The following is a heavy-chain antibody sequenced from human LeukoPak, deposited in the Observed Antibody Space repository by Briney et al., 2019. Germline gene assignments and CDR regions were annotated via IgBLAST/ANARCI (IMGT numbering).Heavy chain of an antibody. J-gene: IGHJ4*02. CDR3: ARKGIAALYR. V-gene: IGHV4-34*01. D-gene: IGHD6-13*01. CDR2: INHSGST. CDR1: GGSFSGYY. Sequence: ETLSLTCAVYGGSFSGYYWSWIRQPPGKGLEWIGEINHSGSTNYNPSLTSRVTISVDTSKNQFSLKLSSVTASDTAVYYCARKGIAALYRWGQGTLVTVPS.